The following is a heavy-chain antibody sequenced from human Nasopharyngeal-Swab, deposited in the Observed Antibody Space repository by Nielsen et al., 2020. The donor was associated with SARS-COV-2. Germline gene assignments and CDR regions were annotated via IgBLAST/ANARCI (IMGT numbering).Heavy chain of an antibody. J-gene: IGHJ6*03. CDR2: ISYTGST. V-gene: IGHV4-39*01. CDR3: ARNWHDILTGYYPANFYHYYMDV. CDR1: GGSVRGDRESFY. Sequence: SETLSLTCSVSGGSVRGDRESFYWGWIRQPPGKGLEWIGSISYTGSTYSNPSLKSRVTISVDTSRNQFSLKLTSVTAADTAVYYCARNWHDILTGYYPANFYHYYMDVWGKGTTVTVSS. D-gene: IGHD3-9*01.